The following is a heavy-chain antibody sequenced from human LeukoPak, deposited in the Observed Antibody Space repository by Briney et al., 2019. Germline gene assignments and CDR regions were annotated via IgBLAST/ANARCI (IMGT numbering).Heavy chain of an antibody. J-gene: IGHJ4*02. CDR3: ARGGVLWFGELSYYFDY. CDR2: INHSGST. Sequence: PSETLSLTCAVYGGSFSGYYWSWIRQPPGKGLEWIGEINHSGSTNYNPSPKSRVTISVDTSKNQFSLKLSSVTAADTAVYYCARGGVLWFGELSYYFDYWGQGTLVTVSS. D-gene: IGHD3-10*01. V-gene: IGHV4-34*01. CDR1: GGSFSGYY.